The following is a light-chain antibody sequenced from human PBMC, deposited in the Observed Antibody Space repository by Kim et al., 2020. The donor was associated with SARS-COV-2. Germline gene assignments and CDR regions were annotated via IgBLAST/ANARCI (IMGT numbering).Light chain of an antibody. V-gene: IGLV3-9*01. J-gene: IGLJ2*01. CDR1: NIGGKH. Sequence: VALGKTAKITCGENNIGGKHVHWYQQKPGQAPVTVIYRNNNLPSGIPERFSGSNSGNAASLSITRVQVGDEAVYFCQVWDSNTVIFGGGTQLTVL. CDR2: RNN. CDR3: QVWDSNTVI.